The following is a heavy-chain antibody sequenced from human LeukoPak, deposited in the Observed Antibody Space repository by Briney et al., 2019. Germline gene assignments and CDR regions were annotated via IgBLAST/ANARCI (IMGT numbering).Heavy chain of an antibody. CDR3: ARVSGEGGHYFDY. CDR1: GGSISSYY. J-gene: IGHJ4*02. CDR2: IYYSGST. D-gene: IGHD2-21*01. V-gene: IGHV4-59*01. Sequence: SETLSLTCTDSGGSISSYYWSWIRQPPGKGLEWIGYIYYSGSTNYNPSLKSRVTISVDTSKNQFSLKLSSVTAADTAVYYCARVSGEGGHYFDYWGQGTLVTVSS.